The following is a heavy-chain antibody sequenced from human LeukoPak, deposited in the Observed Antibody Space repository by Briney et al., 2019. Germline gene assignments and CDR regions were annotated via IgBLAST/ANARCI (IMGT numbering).Heavy chain of an antibody. D-gene: IGHD3-22*01. Sequence: SVKVSCKASGGTFISYAISWVQQAPGQGLEWMGRIIPIFGTANYAQKFQGRVTITTDESTSTAYMELSSLRSEDTAVYYCARETHYYDSSGYRPIDYWGQGTLVTVSS. J-gene: IGHJ4*02. CDR1: GGTFISYA. CDR2: IIPIFGTA. V-gene: IGHV1-69*05. CDR3: ARETHYYDSSGYRPIDY.